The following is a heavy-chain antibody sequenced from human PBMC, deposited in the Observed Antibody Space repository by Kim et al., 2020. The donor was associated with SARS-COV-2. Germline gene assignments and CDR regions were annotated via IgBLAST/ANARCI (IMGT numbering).Heavy chain of an antibody. CDR3: AEGLWFSNGWHGCDY. V-gene: IGHV3-23*01. D-gene: IGHD6-19*01. J-gene: IGHJ4*02. Sequence: DSVKGRSTISREHSTTTLYLQMHSLEAEDTAVYYCAEGLWFSNGWHGCDYWGQGTLVTVSS.